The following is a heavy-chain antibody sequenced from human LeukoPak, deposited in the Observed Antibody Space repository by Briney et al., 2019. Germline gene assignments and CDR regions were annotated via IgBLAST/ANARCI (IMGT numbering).Heavy chain of an antibody. CDR1: GFTFSSYW. CDR2: IKQDGSEK. Sequence: GGSLRLSCAASGFTFSSYWMSWVRQAPGKGLEWVANIKQDGSEKYYVDSVKGRFTISRDNAKNSLYLQMNSLRAEDTAVYYXXXXSGRYFDWLQDYWGQGTLVTVSS. V-gene: IGHV3-7*01. CDR3: XXXSGRYFDWLQDY. J-gene: IGHJ4*02. D-gene: IGHD3-9*01.